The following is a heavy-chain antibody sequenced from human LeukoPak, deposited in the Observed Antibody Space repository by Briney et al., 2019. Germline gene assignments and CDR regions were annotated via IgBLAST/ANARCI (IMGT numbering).Heavy chain of an antibody. CDR3: ARGLDKTYYYDSSGYYYGY. CDR2: IYHSGST. V-gene: IGHV4-38-2*01. CDR1: GYSISGGYY. D-gene: IGHD3-22*01. J-gene: IGHJ4*02. Sequence: ETLSLTCAVSGYSISGGYYWGWIRQPPGKGLEWIGSIYHSGSTYYNPSLKSRVTISVDTSKNQFSLKPSSVTAADTAVYYCARGLDKTYYYDSSGYYYGYWGQGTLVTVSS.